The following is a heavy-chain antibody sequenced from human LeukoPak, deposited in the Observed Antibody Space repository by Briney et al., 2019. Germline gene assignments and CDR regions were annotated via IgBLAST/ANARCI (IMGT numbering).Heavy chain of an antibody. CDR2: ISPYNGNP. Sequence: GASVKVSCKASGYTFTSYGISWVRPAPGQGLDWMGWISPYNGNPNYAQKLQGRVTMPTDTSTSTAYMELRSLRSDDTAVYYCARHRQQLSDFDYWGQGTLVTVSS. V-gene: IGHV1-18*01. D-gene: IGHD6-13*01. J-gene: IGHJ4*02. CDR3: ARHRQQLSDFDY. CDR1: GYTFTSYG.